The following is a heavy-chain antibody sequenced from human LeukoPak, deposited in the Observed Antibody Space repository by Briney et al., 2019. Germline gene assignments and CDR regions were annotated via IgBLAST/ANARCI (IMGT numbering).Heavy chain of an antibody. D-gene: IGHD2-2*01. V-gene: IGHV3-21*01. CDR1: GFTFSSYS. J-gene: IGHJ3*02. Sequence: GGSLRLSCAASGFTFSSYSMNWVRQAPGKGLEWVSSISSSSSYIYYADSVKGRFTISRDNAKNSLYLQMNSLRAEDTAVYYCASLQLADAFDIWGQGTMVTVSS. CDR3: ASLQLADAFDI. CDR2: ISSSSSYI.